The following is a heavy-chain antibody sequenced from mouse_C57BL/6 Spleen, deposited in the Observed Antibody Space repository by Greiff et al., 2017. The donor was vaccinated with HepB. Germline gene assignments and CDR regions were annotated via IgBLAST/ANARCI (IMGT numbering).Heavy chain of an antibody. Sequence: VQLQQSGTVLARPGASVKMSCKTSGYTFTSYWMHWVKQRPGQGLEWIGAIYPGNSDTSYNQKFKGKAKLTAVTSASTAYMELSSLTNEDSAVYYCTRSMVTRGDFDYWGQGTTLTVSS. J-gene: IGHJ2*01. CDR1: GYTFTSYW. CDR3: TRSMVTRGDFDY. CDR2: IYPGNSDT. V-gene: IGHV1-5*01. D-gene: IGHD2-2*01.